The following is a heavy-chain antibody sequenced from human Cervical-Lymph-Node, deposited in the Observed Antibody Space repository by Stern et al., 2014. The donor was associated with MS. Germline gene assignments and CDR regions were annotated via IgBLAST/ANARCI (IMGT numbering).Heavy chain of an antibody. CDR3: ARDYYDSRGYSH. CDR2: IYSGGST. V-gene: IGHV3-53*01. CDR1: GYSVSTNY. Sequence: EVQLVESGGGLIQQGGSLRLSCAVSGYSVSTNYMSWIRQAPGKGLEWVAVIYSGGSTYHADSVRGRFTISRDNARNTLSLQMDSLRAEDTAVYYCARDYYDSRGYSHWGQGTLVTGS. D-gene: IGHD3-22*01. J-gene: IGHJ4*02.